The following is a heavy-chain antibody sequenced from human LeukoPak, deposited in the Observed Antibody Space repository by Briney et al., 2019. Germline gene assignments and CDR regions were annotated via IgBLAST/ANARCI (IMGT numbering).Heavy chain of an antibody. D-gene: IGHD3-16*01. J-gene: IGHJ4*02. CDR3: ARDRYAYDTAYDY. V-gene: IGHV3-74*01. CDR1: GFIFNDYW. CDR2: ISSDGYST. Sequence: PGGSLRLSCAASGFIFNDYWVHWVRQAPGKGLVWVSRISSDGYSTDYAESVKGRFTNSRDNDDNTLFLQMDSLRAEDTAVYYCARDRYAYDTAYDYWGQGTLVTVSS.